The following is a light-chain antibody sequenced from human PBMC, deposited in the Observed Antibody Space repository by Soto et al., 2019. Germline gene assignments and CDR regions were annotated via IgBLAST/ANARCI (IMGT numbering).Light chain of an antibody. Sequence: YELTQPPSVSVAPGKTASITCGGNNIGSKSVHWYQQKPGQAPILVIYYDSDRPSGIPERFSGSNSGNTATLTISRVEAEDEADYYCQVWDSSSDAVFGGGTQLTVL. J-gene: IGLJ7*01. CDR1: NIGSKS. CDR2: YDS. CDR3: QVWDSSSDAV. V-gene: IGLV3-21*04.